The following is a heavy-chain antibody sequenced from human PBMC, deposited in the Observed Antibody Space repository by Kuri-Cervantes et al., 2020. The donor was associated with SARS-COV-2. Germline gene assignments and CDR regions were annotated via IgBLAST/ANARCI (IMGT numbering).Heavy chain of an antibody. Sequence: GGSLRLSCAASGFTVSSNYMSWVRQAPGKGLEWVSVIYSGGSTYYADSVKGRFTISRHNSKNTLYLQMNSLRAEDTAVYYCARAVTTASNAFDIWGQGTKVTVSS. CDR2: IYSGGST. CDR3: ARAVTTASNAFDI. J-gene: IGHJ3*02. V-gene: IGHV3-53*04. D-gene: IGHD4-17*01. CDR1: GFTVSSNY.